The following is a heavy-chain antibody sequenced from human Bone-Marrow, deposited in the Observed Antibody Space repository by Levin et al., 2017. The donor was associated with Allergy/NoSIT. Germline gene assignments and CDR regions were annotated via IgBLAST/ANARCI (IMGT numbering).Heavy chain of an antibody. CDR2: IYDTGNT. V-gene: IGHV4-59*01. Sequence: SETLSLTCTVSGGSISSDNWSWIRQPPGKGLEWIGYIYDTGNTNYNPSLKSRVTLSVDTSKNHFSLKLSSVTPADTAVYCCARFVWGSYRGFDYWGQGTLVTVSS. J-gene: IGHJ4*02. D-gene: IGHD3-16*02. CDR1: GGSISSDN. CDR3: ARFVWGSYRGFDY.